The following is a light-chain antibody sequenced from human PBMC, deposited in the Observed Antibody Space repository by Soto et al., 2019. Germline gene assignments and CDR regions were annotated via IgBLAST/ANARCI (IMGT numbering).Light chain of an antibody. Sequence: ETVMTQSPATLSVSPGERATLSCRASQSVSSKLAWYQQKPDQAPRLLIYGASTRATGIPARFSGSGSGTEFTLSISSLQSEDFAVYYCQQYNKWPRTFGQGTKVEIK. CDR1: QSVSSK. CDR3: QQYNKWPRT. V-gene: IGKV3-15*01. J-gene: IGKJ1*01. CDR2: GAS.